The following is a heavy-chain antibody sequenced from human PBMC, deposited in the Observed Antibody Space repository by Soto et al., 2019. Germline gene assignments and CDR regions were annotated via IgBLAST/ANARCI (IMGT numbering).Heavy chain of an antibody. J-gene: IGHJ5*02. CDR2: ITGDGSAT. CDR3: ARALAWPPFDR. D-gene: IGHD6-6*01. CDR1: GFNFNTSW. Sequence: GGSLRLSCAASGFNFNTSWMHWVRQAPGKGLEWVARITGDGSATNYADSVKGRFIISRDNVKNTVLLQMESLRPDDTCVYYCARALAWPPFDRWGQGTLVTVCS. V-gene: IGHV3-74*01.